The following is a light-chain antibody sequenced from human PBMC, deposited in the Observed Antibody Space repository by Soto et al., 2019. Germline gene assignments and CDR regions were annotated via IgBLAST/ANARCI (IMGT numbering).Light chain of an antibody. CDR3: QQYDNLPYT. CDR2: DES. J-gene: IGKJ2*01. Sequence: DIQMTQSPSSLSASVGDRVTITCQSSQDISNYLNWYQQKPGKAPKLLIYDESNLETGVPSRFSGSGSGTDFTFTISSLQPEDIATSYCQQYDNLPYTFGQGTKLEIK. CDR1: QDISNY. V-gene: IGKV1-33*01.